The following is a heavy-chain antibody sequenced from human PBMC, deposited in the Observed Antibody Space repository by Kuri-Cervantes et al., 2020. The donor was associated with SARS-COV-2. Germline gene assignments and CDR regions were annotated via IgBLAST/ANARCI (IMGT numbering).Heavy chain of an antibody. CDR1: GYTFTGYY. CDR2: INPNSGGT. CDR3: AQGRGVAATSSVDYYGMDV. J-gene: IGHJ6*02. D-gene: IGHD2-15*01. Sequence: ASVKVSCKASGYTFTGYYMHWVRQAPGQGLEWMGWINPNSGGTNYAQKFQGRVTMTRDTSISTAYMELSSLRSEDTAVYYCAQGRGVAATSSVDYYGMDVWGQGTTVTVSS. V-gene: IGHV1-2*02.